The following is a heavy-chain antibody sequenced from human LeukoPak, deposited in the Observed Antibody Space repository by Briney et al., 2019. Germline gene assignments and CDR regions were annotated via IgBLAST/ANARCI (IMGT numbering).Heavy chain of an antibody. CDR1: GGSISGYY. V-gene: IGHV4-34*01. Sequence: PSETLSLTCTVSGGSISGYYWSWIRQPPGKGLEWIGEINHSGSTNYNPSLKSRVTISVDTSKNQFSLKLSSVTAADTAVYYCARQFYYYDGAAFDIWGQGTMVTVSS. CDR3: ARQFYYYDGAAFDI. D-gene: IGHD3-22*01. CDR2: INHSGST. J-gene: IGHJ3*02.